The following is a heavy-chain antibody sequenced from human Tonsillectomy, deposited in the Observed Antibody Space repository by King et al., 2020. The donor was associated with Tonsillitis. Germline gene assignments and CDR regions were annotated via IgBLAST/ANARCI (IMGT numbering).Heavy chain of an antibody. CDR1: GYSIRSGFY. CDR3: ARVQQHAPRTSNYYYDGMDV. CDR2: IYHNGST. V-gene: IGHV4-38-2*02. D-gene: IGHD6-13*01. J-gene: IGHJ6*02. Sequence: VQLQESGPGLVKPSETLSLTCTVSGYSIRSGFYWGWIRQPPGKGLEWIGSIYHNGSTYYNPSLKSRVTISVHTSKKKFSLKLSSVTAADTAVYYCARVQQHAPRTSNYYYDGMDVWGQGTTVAVSS.